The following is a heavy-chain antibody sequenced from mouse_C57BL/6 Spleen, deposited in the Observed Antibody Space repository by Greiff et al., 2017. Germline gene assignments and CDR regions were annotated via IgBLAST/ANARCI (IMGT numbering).Heavy chain of an antibody. J-gene: IGHJ4*01. Sequence: VKLVESGAELAKPGASVKLSCKASGYTFTSYWMHWVKQRPGQGLEWIGYINPSSGYTKYNQKFKDKATLTAYKSSSTAYMQLSSLTYEDSAVYYCARDYGSSYVNAMDYWGQGTSVTVSS. D-gene: IGHD1-1*01. CDR1: GYTFTSYW. V-gene: IGHV1-7*01. CDR2: INPSSGYT. CDR3: ARDYGSSYVNAMDY.